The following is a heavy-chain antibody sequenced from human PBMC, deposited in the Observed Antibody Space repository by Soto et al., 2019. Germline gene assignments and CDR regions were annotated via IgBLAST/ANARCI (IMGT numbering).Heavy chain of an antibody. CDR2: ISGSGGST. CDR1: GFTFSSYA. CDR3: AKDGYSGYGSSYFDY. V-gene: IGHV3-23*01. J-gene: IGHJ4*02. D-gene: IGHD5-12*01. Sequence: GSLRLSCAASGFTFSSYAMSWVRQAPGKGLEWVSAISGSGGSTYYADSVKGRFTISRDNSKNTLYLQMNSLRAEDTAVYYCAKDGYSGYGSSYFDYWGQGTLVTVSS.